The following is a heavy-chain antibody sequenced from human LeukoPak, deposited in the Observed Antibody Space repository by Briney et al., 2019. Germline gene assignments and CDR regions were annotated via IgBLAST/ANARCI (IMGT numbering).Heavy chain of an antibody. J-gene: IGHJ4*02. CDR3: ARREWDDGGRYYFDY. D-gene: IGHD1-26*01. V-gene: IGHV4-59*01. CDR1: GGSISSYY. CDR2: IYYSGST. Sequence: SETLSLTCTVSGGSISSYYWSWIRQPPGKGLEWIGYIYYSGSTNYNPSLESRVTISVDTSKNQFSLKLSSVTAADTAVYYCARREWDDGGRYYFDYWGQGTLVTVSS.